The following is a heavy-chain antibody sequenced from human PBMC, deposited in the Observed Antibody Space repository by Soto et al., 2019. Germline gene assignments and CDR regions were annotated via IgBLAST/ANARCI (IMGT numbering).Heavy chain of an antibody. Sequence: GGSLRLSCAASGFTFSSYGMHWVRQAPGKGLEWVAVISYDGSNKYYADSVKGRFTISRDNSKNTLYLQMNSLRAEDTAVYYCARERALTGTAMATGAFDIWGQGTMVTVSS. D-gene: IGHD5-18*01. CDR3: ARERALTGTAMATGAFDI. CDR1: GFTFSSYG. J-gene: IGHJ3*02. CDR2: ISYDGSNK. V-gene: IGHV3-30*03.